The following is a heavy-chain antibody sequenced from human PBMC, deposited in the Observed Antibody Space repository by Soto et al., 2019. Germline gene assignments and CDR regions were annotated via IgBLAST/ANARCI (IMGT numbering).Heavy chain of an antibody. V-gene: IGHV4-31*02. D-gene: IGHD2-2*01. Sequence: WTWIRQHPGKGLEWLGNVHYSGTTYYNPSLKSRVTISVDTSKNHFSLKLSSLTAADTAVYYCARDRKTWCSGNTCYEQDAFDIWGQGTMVTVSS. CDR2: VHYSGTT. J-gene: IGHJ3*02. CDR3: ARDRKTWCSGNTCYEQDAFDI.